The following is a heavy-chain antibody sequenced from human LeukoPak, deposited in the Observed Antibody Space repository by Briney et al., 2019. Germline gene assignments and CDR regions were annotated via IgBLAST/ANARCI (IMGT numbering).Heavy chain of an antibody. CDR1: GFTFSSYA. V-gene: IGHV3-23*01. J-gene: IGHJ4*02. CDR2: IGGSGGST. CDR3: AKASSGWYFDPFDY. Sequence: PGGSLRLSCAASGFTFSSYAMSWVRQAPGKGLEWVSSIGGSGGSTDYADSVKGRFTISRDNSKNTLFLQMNSLRAEDTAVFYCAKASSGWYFDPFDYWGQGTLVTVSS. D-gene: IGHD6-19*01.